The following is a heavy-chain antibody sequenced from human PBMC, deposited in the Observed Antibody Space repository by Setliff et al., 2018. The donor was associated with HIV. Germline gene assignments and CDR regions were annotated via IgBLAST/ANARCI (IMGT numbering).Heavy chain of an antibody. CDR2: INPSGGST. CDR1: GYTFTRYY. D-gene: IGHD3-10*01. CDR3: ARVYYGSGWGIRDAFDV. Sequence: ASVKVSCKASGYTFTRYYMHWVRQAPGQGLEWMGIINPSGGSTSYSQKFQGRVTMTRDTSTTTVYMELSSLRFEDTAVYYCARVYYGSGWGIRDAFDVWGQGTMVTVSS. V-gene: IGHV1-46*01. J-gene: IGHJ3*01.